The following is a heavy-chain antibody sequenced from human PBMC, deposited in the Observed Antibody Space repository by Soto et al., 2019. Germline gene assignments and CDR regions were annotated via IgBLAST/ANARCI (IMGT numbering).Heavy chain of an antibody. D-gene: IGHD6-19*01. Sequence: PSETLSLTCAVYGGSFSGYYWSWIRQPPGKGLEWIGEINHSGSTNYNPSLKSRVTISVDTSKNQFSLKLSSVTAADTAVYYCARATQWRVYYYYYGMDVWGQGTTVTVSS. CDR3: ARATQWRVYYYYYGMDV. CDR2: INHSGST. V-gene: IGHV4-34*01. J-gene: IGHJ6*02. CDR1: GGSFSGYY.